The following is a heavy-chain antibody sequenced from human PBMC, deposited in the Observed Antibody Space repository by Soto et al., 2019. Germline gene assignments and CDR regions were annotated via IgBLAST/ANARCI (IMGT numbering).Heavy chain of an antibody. V-gene: IGHV4-39*01. Sequence: PSETLSLTCSVSDDSINSDKYYWGWIRQPPGKGLEWIGSVYYRGNAYYNPSLQTRVTISLDKSKSQFSLKLNSVTAADSAVYFCARLEGLATISYYFDFWGQGALVNVSS. D-gene: IGHD3-9*01. CDR2: VYYRGNA. CDR1: DDSINSDKYY. J-gene: IGHJ4*02. CDR3: ARLEGLATISYYFDF.